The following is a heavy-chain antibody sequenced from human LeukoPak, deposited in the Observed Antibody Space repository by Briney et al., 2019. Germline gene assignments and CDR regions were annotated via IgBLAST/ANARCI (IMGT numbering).Heavy chain of an antibody. CDR1: GYTFTSYA. CDR3: ARYPLSGAAAETTFPKDGMDV. V-gene: IGHV1-3*01. Sequence: ASVKVSCKASGYTFTSYAMRWVRQAPGQRRGWMGWINAGNGDTKYSQKFQGRVTITRDTSASTAYMELSSLRSEDTAVYYCARYPLSGAAAETTFPKDGMDVWGKGTTVTVSS. CDR2: INAGNGDT. J-gene: IGHJ6*04. D-gene: IGHD6-13*01.